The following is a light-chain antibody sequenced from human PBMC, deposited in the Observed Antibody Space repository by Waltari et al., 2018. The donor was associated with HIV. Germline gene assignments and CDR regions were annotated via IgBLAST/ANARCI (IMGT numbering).Light chain of an antibody. Sequence: SYELTQPPSVSVSPGQTARITCSGDTLSSKYTSWYQQKPGQAPILVIFQDSERPSGIPERFSGSISGTTFTLTISEVQTEDEADDYCQSADHSDSCVFGTGTTLTVL. CDR2: QDS. V-gene: IGLV3-25*03. CDR3: QSADHSDSCV. J-gene: IGLJ1*01. CDR1: TLSSKY.